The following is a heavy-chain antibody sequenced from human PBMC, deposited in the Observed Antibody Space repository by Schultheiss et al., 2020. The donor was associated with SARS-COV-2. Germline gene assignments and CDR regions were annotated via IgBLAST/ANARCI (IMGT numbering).Heavy chain of an antibody. CDR3: ARDGQDIVVVVAAILDY. D-gene: IGHD2-15*01. V-gene: IGHV3-30*19. CDR1: GFTFSSYG. Sequence: GGSLRLSCAASGFTFSSYGMHWVRQAPGKGLEWVAVISYDGSNKYYADSVKGRFTISRDNSKNTLYLQMNSLRAEDTAVYYCARDGQDIVVVVAAILDYWGQGTLVTVSS. J-gene: IGHJ4*02. CDR2: ISYDGSNK.